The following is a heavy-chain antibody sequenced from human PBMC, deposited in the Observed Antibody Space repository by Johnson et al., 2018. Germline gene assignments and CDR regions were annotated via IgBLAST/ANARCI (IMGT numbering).Heavy chain of an antibody. CDR2: IGTAGDT. D-gene: IGHD2-2*01. J-gene: IGHJ6*03. V-gene: IGHV3-13*01. CDR3: ARGGFWLEQYQRYYYYYMDV. CDR1: GFTFSSYD. Sequence: EVQLVESGGGLVQPGGSLRLSCAASGFTFSSYDMHWVRQATGKGLEWVSAIGTAGDTYYPGSVKGRFTISRENAKNSLYLQMNSRRAGDTAVYYCARGGFWLEQYQRYYYYYMDVWGKGPTVTVSS.